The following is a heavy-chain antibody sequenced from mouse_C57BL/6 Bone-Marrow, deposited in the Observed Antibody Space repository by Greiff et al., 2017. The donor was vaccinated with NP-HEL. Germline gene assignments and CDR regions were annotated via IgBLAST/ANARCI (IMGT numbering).Heavy chain of an antibody. J-gene: IGHJ3*01. CDR1: GYTFTDYY. CDR2: INPYNGGT. Sequence: VQLQQSGPVLVKPGASVKMSCKASGYTFTDYYMNWVKQSHGKSLEWIGVINPYNGGTSYNQKFKGKATLTVDKSSSTAYMELNSLTSEDSAVYYCARGDYYGSIAYWGQGTLVTVSA. D-gene: IGHD1-1*01. CDR3: ARGDYYGSIAY. V-gene: IGHV1-19*01.